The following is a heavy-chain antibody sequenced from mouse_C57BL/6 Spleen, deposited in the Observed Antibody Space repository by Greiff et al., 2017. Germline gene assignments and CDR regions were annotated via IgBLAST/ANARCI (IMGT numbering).Heavy chain of an antibody. V-gene: IGHV1-15*01. CDR3: TSNSNPHY. CDR1: GYRFTDYE. CDR2: IDPETGGT. Sequence: VQLQESGAELVRPGASVTLSCKASGYRFTDYEMHWVKQTPVHGLEWIGAIDPETGGTAYNQKFKGKAILTADKSSSTAYMELRSLTSEDSAVYYCTSNSNPHYWGQGTTLTVSS. D-gene: IGHD2-5*01. J-gene: IGHJ2*01.